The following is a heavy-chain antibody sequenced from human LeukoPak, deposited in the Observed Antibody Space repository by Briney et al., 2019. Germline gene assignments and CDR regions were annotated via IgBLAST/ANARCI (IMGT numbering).Heavy chain of an antibody. Sequence: GRSLRLSCAASGFTFSSYGMHWVRQAPGKGLEWVAVISYDGSNKYYADSVKGRFTISRDNSKNTLYLQMNRLRTEDTAVYYCAKVLPRTTLVPPWSSGMDVWGQGTTVTVSS. CDR3: AKVLPRTTLVPPWSSGMDV. CDR2: ISYDGSNK. V-gene: IGHV3-30*18. J-gene: IGHJ6*02. CDR1: GFTFSSYG. D-gene: IGHD1-1*01.